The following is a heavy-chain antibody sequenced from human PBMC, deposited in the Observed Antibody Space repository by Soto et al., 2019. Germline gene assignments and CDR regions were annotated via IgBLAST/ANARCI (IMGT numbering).Heavy chain of an antibody. J-gene: IGHJ4*02. Sequence: QVQLQESGPGLVKPSETLSLTGTVSGGSISNYYWSWIRQPPGKGLEWVGYIYCSGSTNFNPSLKSRVNISGDRSQNQLTLKLNSVTAADTAVYYCARYFRGFDYWGQGTLVTVSS. CDR3: ARYFRGFDY. CDR1: GGSISNYY. CDR2: IYCSGST. V-gene: IGHV4-59*08.